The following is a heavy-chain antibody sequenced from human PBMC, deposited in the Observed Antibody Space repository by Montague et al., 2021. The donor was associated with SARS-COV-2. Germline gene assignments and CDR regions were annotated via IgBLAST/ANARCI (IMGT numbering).Heavy chain of an antibody. CDR2: TNWNGGDT. J-gene: IGHJ4*02. D-gene: IGHD1-26*01. V-gene: IGHV3-20*04. CDR1: GFTFTDYT. CDR3: ARVKVGATIDY. Sequence: SLRLSCAASGFTFTDYTMNWVRQVPGKGLEWVSGTNWNGGDTDYADSVKGRFIISRDNAKNSLYLQMNSLRDEDTAFYYCARVKVGATIDYWGQGTLVTVSS.